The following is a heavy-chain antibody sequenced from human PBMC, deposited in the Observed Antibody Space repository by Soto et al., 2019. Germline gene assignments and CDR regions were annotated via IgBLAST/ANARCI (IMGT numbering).Heavy chain of an antibody. CDR3: ASLSATKTNAFDI. CDR2: IIPIFGTA. J-gene: IGHJ3*02. Sequence: ASVKVSCKASGGTFSSYAISWVRQAPGQGLEWMGGIIPIFGTANYAQKFQGRVTITADESTSTAYMELSSLRSEDTAVYYCASLSATKTNAFDIWGQGTMVTVSS. V-gene: IGHV1-69*13. CDR1: GGTFSSYA.